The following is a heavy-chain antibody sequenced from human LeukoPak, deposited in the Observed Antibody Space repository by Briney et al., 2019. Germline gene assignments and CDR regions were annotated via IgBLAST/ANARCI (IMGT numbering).Heavy chain of an antibody. J-gene: IGHJ4*02. V-gene: IGHV4-31*03. D-gene: IGHD1-26*01. Sequence: PSETLSLTCTVSGGSVSSRSHYWGWIRQSPGKGLEWIGFTSYSEGTYYNPSLMSRITISVDRSQNQFSLKMRDVTAADTAVYFCATADWESFYFDSWGQGALVAVSS. CDR2: TSYSEGT. CDR1: GGSVSSRSHY. CDR3: ATADWESFYFDS.